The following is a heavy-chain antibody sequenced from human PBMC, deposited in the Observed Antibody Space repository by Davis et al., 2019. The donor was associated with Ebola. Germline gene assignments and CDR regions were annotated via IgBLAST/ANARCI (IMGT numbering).Heavy chain of an antibody. CDR1: GFTFSSYG. V-gene: IGHV3-30*03. CDR3: ARESPIEAADTGTFDY. J-gene: IGHJ4*02. D-gene: IGHD6-13*01. Sequence: PGGSLRLSCAASGFTFSSYGMHWVRQAPGKGLEWVAVISYDGSNKYYADSVKGRFTISRDNSRNTLYLQMNSLRADDTAVYYCARESPIEAADTGTFDYWGQGTLVTVSS. CDR2: ISYDGSNK.